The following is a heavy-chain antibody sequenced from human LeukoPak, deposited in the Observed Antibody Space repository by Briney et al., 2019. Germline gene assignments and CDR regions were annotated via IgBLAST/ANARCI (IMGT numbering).Heavy chain of an antibody. CDR2: IYTSGGT. CDR3: ARYCSSTSCYTRGYNARWFDP. D-gene: IGHD2-2*02. Sequence: PSETLSLTCTVSGGSISSYYWSWIRQPPGKGLEWIGYIYTSGGTNYNPSLKSRVTISVDTSKNQFSLKLSSVTAADTAVYYCARYCSSTSCYTRGYNARWFDPWGQGALVTVSS. CDR1: GGSISSYY. V-gene: IGHV4-4*09. J-gene: IGHJ5*02.